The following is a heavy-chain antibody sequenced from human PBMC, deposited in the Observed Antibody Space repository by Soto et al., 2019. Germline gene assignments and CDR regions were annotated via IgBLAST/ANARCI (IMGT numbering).Heavy chain of an antibody. CDR2: ISYDGSNK. V-gene: IGHV3-30*04. Sequence: GGSLRLSCAASGFTFSSYAMHWVRQAPGKGLEWVAVISYDGSNKYYADSVKGRFTISRDNSKNTLYLQMNSLRAEDTAVYYCARAIVPAADDAFDIWGQGTMVTVSS. CDR1: GFTFSSYA. J-gene: IGHJ3*02. CDR3: ARAIVPAADDAFDI. D-gene: IGHD2-2*01.